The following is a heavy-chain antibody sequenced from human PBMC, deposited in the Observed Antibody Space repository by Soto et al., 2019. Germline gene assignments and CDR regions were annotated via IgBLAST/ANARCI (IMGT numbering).Heavy chain of an antibody. D-gene: IGHD3-10*01. Sequence: ASVKVSCKASGYTFTGYYMHWVRQAPGQGPEWMGWINPNSGGTNYAQKFQGWVTMTRDTSISTAYMELSRLRSDDTAVYYCARESYYGSGLRNWFDPWGQGTLVTVSS. V-gene: IGHV1-2*04. CDR3: ARESYYGSGLRNWFDP. CDR1: GYTFTGYY. J-gene: IGHJ5*02. CDR2: INPNSGGT.